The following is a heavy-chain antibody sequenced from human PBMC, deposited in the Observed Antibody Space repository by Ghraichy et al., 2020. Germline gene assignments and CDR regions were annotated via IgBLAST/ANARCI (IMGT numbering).Heavy chain of an antibody. Sequence: LSLTCAASGFTFSSYWMHWVRQAPGEGLVCVSRINRDGDYTDYADSVKGRFTISRDNARNTLYLQMNSLRAEDTAVYYCVRDDDYYAVDYWGQGEMVTVSS. V-gene: IGHV3-74*01. CDR3: VRDDDYYAVDY. D-gene: IGHD2-21*02. J-gene: IGHJ4*02. CDR1: GFTFSSYW. CDR2: INRDGDYT.